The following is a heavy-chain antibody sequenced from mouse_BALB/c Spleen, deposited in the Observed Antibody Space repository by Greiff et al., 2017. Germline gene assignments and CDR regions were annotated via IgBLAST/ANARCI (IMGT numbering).Heavy chain of an antibody. Sequence: QVQLKQSGPGLVAPSQSLSITCTVSGFSLTSYGVHWVRQPPGKGLEWLGVIWAGGSTNYNSALMSRLSISKDNSKSQVFLKMNSLQTDDTAMYYCARGGKGYGNSWFAYWGQGTLVTVSA. J-gene: IGHJ3*01. CDR2: IWAGGST. D-gene: IGHD2-10*02. V-gene: IGHV2-9*02. CDR1: GFSLTSYG. CDR3: ARGGKGYGNSWFAY.